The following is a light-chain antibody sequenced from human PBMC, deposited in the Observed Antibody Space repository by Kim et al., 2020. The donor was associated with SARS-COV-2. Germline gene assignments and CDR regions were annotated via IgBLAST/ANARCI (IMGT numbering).Light chain of an antibody. CDR1: QSVSSN. V-gene: IGKV3-15*01. CDR2: GAS. Sequence: VYPGASATLSCRASQSVSSNLAWYQQKPGQAPRRLIYGASTRVTGIPTRFSGSGSGTEFTLTISSLQSEDFAVYYCQQYNNWPPYTVGQGTKLEI. J-gene: IGKJ2*01. CDR3: QQYNNWPPYT.